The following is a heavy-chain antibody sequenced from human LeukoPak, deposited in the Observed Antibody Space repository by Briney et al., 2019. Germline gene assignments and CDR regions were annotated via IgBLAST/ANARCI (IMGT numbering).Heavy chain of an antibody. CDR1: GGSISSGSYQ. D-gene: IGHD3-22*01. CDR3: ARDSSGYYHPDTFDI. CDR2: IYISGST. Sequence: PSETLSLTCTVSGGSISSGSYQWSWIRQPAGKGLEWIGRIYISGSTNYNPSLKSRVTISVDTSTNQFSLKLSSVTAADTAVYYCARDSSGYYHPDTFDIWGQGTMVTVSS. J-gene: IGHJ3*02. V-gene: IGHV4-61*02.